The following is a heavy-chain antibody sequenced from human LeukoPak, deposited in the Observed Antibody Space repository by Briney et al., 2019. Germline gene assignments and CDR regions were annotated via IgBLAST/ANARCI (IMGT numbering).Heavy chain of an antibody. Sequence: GGSLRLSCAASGFTFSSYWMGWVRQAPGKGLEWVANIKQDGSEKYYVDSVKGRFTISRDNAKNSLYLQMNSLRAEDTAVYYCARPTYYYDSSGYSYYFDYWGQGTLVTVSS. CDR3: ARPTYYYDSSGYSYYFDY. V-gene: IGHV3-7*01. J-gene: IGHJ4*02. D-gene: IGHD3-22*01. CDR2: IKQDGSEK. CDR1: GFTFSSYW.